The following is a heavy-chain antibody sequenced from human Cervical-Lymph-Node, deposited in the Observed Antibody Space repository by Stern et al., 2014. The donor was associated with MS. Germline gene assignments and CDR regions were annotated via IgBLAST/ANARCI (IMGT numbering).Heavy chain of an antibody. CDR1: GFNFSAYY. J-gene: IGHJ4*02. D-gene: IGHD1-26*01. CDR3: ARGLPSF. Sequence: VQLVQSGGDLVKPGGSLRLSCAASGFNFSAYYMNWIRQAPGKGLAWLSYISSNGSTIYYADSVKGRFIISRDNAKQSLYLQMNSLRAEDTAVYYCARGLPSFWGQGTLVTVSP. CDR2: ISSNGSTI. V-gene: IGHV3-11*01.